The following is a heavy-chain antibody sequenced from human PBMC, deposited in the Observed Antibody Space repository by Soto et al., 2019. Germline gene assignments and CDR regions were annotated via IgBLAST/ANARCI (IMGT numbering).Heavy chain of an antibody. D-gene: IGHD1-26*01. CDR2: IKSKIHGGTT. V-gene: IGHV3-15*05. Sequence: ELQLVESGGGLVKPGGSLRLSCAASGFNFSNGWMSWVRQAPGKGLEWVGRIKSKIHGGTTDYAAHVKGRFTISRDDSNDALYLEMHSLQTDDTTVYYCSTDEWEWGQGTLVTVSS. J-gene: IGHJ4*02. CDR1: GFNFSNGW. CDR3: STDEWE.